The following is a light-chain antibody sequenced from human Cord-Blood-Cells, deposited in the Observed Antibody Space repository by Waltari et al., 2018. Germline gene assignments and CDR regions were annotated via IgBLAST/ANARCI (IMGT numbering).Light chain of an antibody. CDR3: QQYGSSPRT. V-gene: IGKV3-20*01. CDR1: QSVSSSY. CDR2: GAS. Sequence: EIVLTQSPGTLSLSPWERATLSCRASQSVSSSYLAWYQKKPGQAPRLLIYGASSRATGIPDRFSGSGSGTDFTLTISRLEPEDFAVYYCQQYGSSPRTFGQGTKVEIK. J-gene: IGKJ1*01.